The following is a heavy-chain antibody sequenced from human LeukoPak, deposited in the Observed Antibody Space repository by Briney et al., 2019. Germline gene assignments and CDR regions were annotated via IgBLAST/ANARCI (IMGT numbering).Heavy chain of an antibody. V-gene: IGHV4-61*02. CDR1: GDSISAGNYY. Sequence: SQTLSLTCTVSGDSISAGNYYWSWIRQPAGKGLEWVGRAYDTGSTWHSPSLKDRVTISIDTSKNQFSLNLNSVTAADTAVYFRARIVGSEGYSSGWYDYWGPGILVTVSS. D-gene: IGHD6-19*01. CDR3: ARIVGSEGYSSGWYDY. CDR2: AYDTGST. J-gene: IGHJ4*02.